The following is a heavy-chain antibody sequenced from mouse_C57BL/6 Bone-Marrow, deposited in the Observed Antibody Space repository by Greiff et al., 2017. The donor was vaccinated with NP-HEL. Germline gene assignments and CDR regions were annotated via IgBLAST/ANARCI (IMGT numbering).Heavy chain of an antibody. J-gene: IGHJ2*01. CDR2: IDPSDSYT. CDR3: ARLYYYGSSLYYFDY. V-gene: IGHV1-50*01. D-gene: IGHD1-1*01. Sequence: LQESGAELVKPGASVKLSCKASGYTFTSYWMQWVKQRPGQGLEWIGEIDPSDSYTNYNQKFKGKATLTVDTSSSTAYMQLSSLTSEDSAVYYCARLYYYGSSLYYFDYWGQGTTLTVSS. CDR1: GYTFTSYW.